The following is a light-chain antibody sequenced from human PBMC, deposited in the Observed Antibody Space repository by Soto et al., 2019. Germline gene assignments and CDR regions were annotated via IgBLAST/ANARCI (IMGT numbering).Light chain of an antibody. CDR1: QGISSY. Sequence: AIRMTQSPSSLSASTGDRVTITCRASQGISSYLAWYQQKPGKAPKLLIYAASTLQSGVPSRFSGSGSGTDFTLTLSCLQSEDFATYYCQQYYSYPVAFGQGTKVEIK. CDR2: AAS. CDR3: QQYYSYPVA. V-gene: IGKV1-8*01. J-gene: IGKJ1*01.